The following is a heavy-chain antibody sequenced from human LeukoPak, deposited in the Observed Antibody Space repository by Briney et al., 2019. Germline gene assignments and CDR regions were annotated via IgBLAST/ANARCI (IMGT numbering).Heavy chain of an antibody. CDR1: GYTFTGYY. D-gene: IGHD1-26*01. J-gene: IGHJ4*02. V-gene: IGHV1-69*13. CDR2: IIPIFGTA. Sequence: ASVKVSCKASGYTFTGYYMHWVRQAPGQGLEWMGGIIPIFGTANYAQKFQGRVTITADESTSTAYMELSSLRSEDTAVYYCARDLRSQYYFDYWGQGTLVTVSS. CDR3: ARDLRSQYYFDY.